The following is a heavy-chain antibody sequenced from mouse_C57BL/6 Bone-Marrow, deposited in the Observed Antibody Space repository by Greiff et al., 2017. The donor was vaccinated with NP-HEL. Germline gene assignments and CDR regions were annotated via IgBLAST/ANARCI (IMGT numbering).Heavy chain of an antibody. J-gene: IGHJ4*01. V-gene: IGHV5-4*01. CDR1: GFTFSSYA. CDR2: ISDGGSYT. D-gene: IGHD2-3*01. Sequence: DVKLVESGGGLVKPGGSLKLSCAASGFTFSSYAMSWVRQTPEKRLEWVATISDGGSYTYYPDNVKGRFTISRDNAKNNLYLQMSHLKSEDTAMYYCARDEGDDGYSMDYWGQGTSVTVSS. CDR3: ARDEGDDGYSMDY.